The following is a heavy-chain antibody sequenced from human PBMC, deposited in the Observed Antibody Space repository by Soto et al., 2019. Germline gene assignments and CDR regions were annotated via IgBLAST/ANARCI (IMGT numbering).Heavy chain of an antibody. CDR1: SGSISSSNW. D-gene: IGHD2-2*01. CDR3: ASLLGYCTTTTCSGGF. J-gene: IGHJ4*02. V-gene: IGHV4-4*02. Sequence: QVQLQESGPGLVKPSGTLSLTCAVSSGSISSSNWWSWVRQPPGKRLEWIGEIYHSGSTNYSPSLRSRVSISVDRSKNQFSLKLSSVTATDTAVYYCASLLGYCTTTTCSGGFWGQGTLVTVSS. CDR2: IYHSGST.